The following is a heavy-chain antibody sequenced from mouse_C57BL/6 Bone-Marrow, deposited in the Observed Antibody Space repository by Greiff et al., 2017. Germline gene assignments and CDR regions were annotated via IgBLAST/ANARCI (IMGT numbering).Heavy chain of an antibody. CDR1: GFTFSDYG. Sequence: EVHLVESGGGLVQPGGSLKLSCAASGFTFSDYGMAWVRQAPRKGPEWVAFISNLAYSIYYADTVTGRFPISRENAKNTLYLEMSSLRSEDTAMYYCARGYYAMDYWGQGTSVTVSS. CDR3: ARGYYAMDY. J-gene: IGHJ4*01. V-gene: IGHV5-15*01. CDR2: ISNLAYSI.